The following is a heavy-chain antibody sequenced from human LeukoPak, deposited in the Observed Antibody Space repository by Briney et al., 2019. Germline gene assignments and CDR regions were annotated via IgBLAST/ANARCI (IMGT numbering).Heavy chain of an antibody. V-gene: IGHV3-30*04. CDR1: GFTFSSYA. CDR3: AKLYRFGEPYFDY. Sequence: GGSLRLSCAASGFTFSSYAMHWVRQAPGKGLEWVAVISYDGSNKYYADSVKGRFTISRDNSKNTLYLQMNSLRAEDTAVYYCAKLYRFGEPYFDYWGQGTLVTVSS. CDR2: ISYDGSNK. J-gene: IGHJ4*02. D-gene: IGHD3-10*01.